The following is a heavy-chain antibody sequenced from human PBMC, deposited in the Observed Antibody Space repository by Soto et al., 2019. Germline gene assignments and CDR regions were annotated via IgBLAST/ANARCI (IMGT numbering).Heavy chain of an antibody. V-gene: IGHV3-23*01. D-gene: IGHD6-19*01. CDR1: GFTFNSCA. J-gene: IGHJ3*01. CDR3: AKQGIAVAFEYFDF. CDR2: ISYSDVTT. Sequence: EVQLLESGGDLVQPGGSLRLSCAASGFTFNSCAMSWVRQAPGKGLEWVSTISYSDVTTYYTDSVKGRFTISRDNSKNTLYLQMDSLRDEDTAIYYCAKQGIAVAFEYFDFWGQGTMVTVSP.